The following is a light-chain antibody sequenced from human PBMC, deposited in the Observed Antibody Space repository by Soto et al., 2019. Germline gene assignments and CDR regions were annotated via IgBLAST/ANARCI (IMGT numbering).Light chain of an antibody. CDR1: QTVSSSY. J-gene: IGKJ1*01. CDR2: SAS. Sequence: EIVLTQSPGTLSLSAGERAILSCRASQTVSSSYLAWYQQKPGQAPRLLIYSASSRATGIPDRFSGSGSGTDFTLTISRLEPEDFAVFYCQHYGNSPQTFGQGTKVDIK. CDR3: QHYGNSPQT. V-gene: IGKV3-20*01.